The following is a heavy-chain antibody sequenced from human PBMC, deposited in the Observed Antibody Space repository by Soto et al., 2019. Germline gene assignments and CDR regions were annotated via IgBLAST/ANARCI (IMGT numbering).Heavy chain of an antibody. D-gene: IGHD3-22*01. J-gene: IGHJ6*02. CDR2: ISYDGSDK. CDR3: ARRARDSYYAIDV. Sequence: VQLVESGGGEVQPGRSLRLSCAASGFTYTDFALPWVRQAPGKGLEWVAIISYDGSDKYYADSVKGRFAISRDNPKNTLYLEMNSLRPEDTAVYFCARRARDSYYAIDVWGQGTTVTVFS. V-gene: IGHV3-30*09. CDR1: GFTYTDFA.